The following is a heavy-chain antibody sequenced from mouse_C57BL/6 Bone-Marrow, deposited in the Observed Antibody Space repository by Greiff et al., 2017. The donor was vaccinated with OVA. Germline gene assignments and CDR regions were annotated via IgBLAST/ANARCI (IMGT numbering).Heavy chain of an antibody. D-gene: IGHD4-1*01. Sequence: VQLQQSGAELVRPGASVKLSCTASGFNIKDYYMHWVKQRPEQGLEWIGRIDPEDGDTEYAPKFPGKATMTADTSSNTAYLQLSSLTSEDTAVYYCTSELTGTGDYYFDYWGQGTTLTVSS. CDR1: GFNIKDYY. J-gene: IGHJ2*01. V-gene: IGHV14-1*01. CDR2: IDPEDGDT. CDR3: TSELTGTGDYYFDY.